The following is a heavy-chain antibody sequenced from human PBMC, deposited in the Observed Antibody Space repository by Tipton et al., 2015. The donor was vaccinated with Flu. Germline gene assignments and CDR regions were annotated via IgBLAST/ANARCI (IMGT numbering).Heavy chain of an antibody. V-gene: IGHV1-8*01. CDR2: MNPNSGNT. Sequence: QLVQSGAEVKKPGASVKVSCKASGYTFTSYDINWVRQATGQGLEWMGWMNPNSGNTGYAQKFQGRVTMTRNTSISTAYMELSSLGSEARAVYYCARVHPVTTLGGMDVWGQGTTVTVSS. CDR1: GYTFTSYD. D-gene: IGHD4-17*01. CDR3: ARVHPVTTLGGMDV. J-gene: IGHJ6*02.